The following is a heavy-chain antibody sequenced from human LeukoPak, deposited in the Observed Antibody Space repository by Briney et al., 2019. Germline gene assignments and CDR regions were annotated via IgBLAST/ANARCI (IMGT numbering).Heavy chain of an antibody. CDR1: GYTFTGYY. CDR3: ATEGRKGGTVVTPVGFDY. J-gene: IGHJ4*02. Sequence: ASVKVSCKASGYTFTGYYMHWVRQAPGQGLEWMGWINPNSGGTNYAQKFQGRVTMTEDTSTDTAYMELSSLRSEDTAVYYCATEGRKGGTVVTPVGFDYWGQGTLVTVSS. CDR2: INPNSGGT. V-gene: IGHV1-2*02. D-gene: IGHD4-23*01.